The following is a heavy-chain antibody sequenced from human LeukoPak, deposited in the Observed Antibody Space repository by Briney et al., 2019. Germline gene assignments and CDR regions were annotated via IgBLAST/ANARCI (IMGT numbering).Heavy chain of an antibody. D-gene: IGHD1-26*01. J-gene: IGHJ4*02. CDR3: ARHVNSNGSPSDY. CDR1: GFSFSSYG. V-gene: IGHV3-30*02. Sequence: PGGSLRLSCAGSGFSFSSYGMHWVRQAPGKGLEWMAFIRSDGSNKYYADSVKGRFTISRDNSKNTLYLQMNSLRAEDTAVYYCARHVNSNGSPSDYWGQGTLVTVSS. CDR2: IRSDGSNK.